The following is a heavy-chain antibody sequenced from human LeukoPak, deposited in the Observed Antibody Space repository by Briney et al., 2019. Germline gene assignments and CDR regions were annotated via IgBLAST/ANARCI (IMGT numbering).Heavy chain of an antibody. CDR3: AAKGNGYTGIYLFAH. Sequence: GGSLRLSCEASGFTFSRYSMTWVRQVPGKGLEWVANIKQDGSEKSYVDSVKGRFTISRDNSKNTLDLQMNSLRAEDTAVYYCAAKGNGYTGIYLFAHWGQGTLVTVSS. CDR2: IKQDGSEK. V-gene: IGHV3-7*01. CDR1: GFTFSRYS. J-gene: IGHJ4*02. D-gene: IGHD1-26*01.